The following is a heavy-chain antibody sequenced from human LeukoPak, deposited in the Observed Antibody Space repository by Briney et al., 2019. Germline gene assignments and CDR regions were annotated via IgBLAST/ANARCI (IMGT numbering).Heavy chain of an antibody. V-gene: IGHV4-38-2*02. CDR3: ARGDYSSSWYEYNWFDP. D-gene: IGHD6-13*01. CDR2: IYHSGNT. J-gene: IGHJ5*02. Sequence: SETLSLTCTVSGYSISSGYYWGWIRQPPGKGLEWIGSIYHSGNTYYSPSLKSRVTISVDTSKNQFSLKLSSVTAADTAVYYCARGDYSSSWYEYNWFDPWGQGTLVTVFS. CDR1: GYSISSGYY.